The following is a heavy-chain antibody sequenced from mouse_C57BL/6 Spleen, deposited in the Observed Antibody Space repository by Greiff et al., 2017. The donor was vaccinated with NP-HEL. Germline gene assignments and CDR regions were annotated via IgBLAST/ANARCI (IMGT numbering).Heavy chain of an antibody. CDR1: GYSFTGYY. J-gene: IGHJ1*03. V-gene: IGHV1-31*01. D-gene: IGHD1-1*01. Sequence: EVMLVESGPELVKPGASVKISCKASGYSFTGYYMHWVKQSHGNILDWIGYIYPYNGVSSYNQKFKGKATLTVDKSSSTAYMELRSLTSEDSAVYYCAYTTVVGYFDVWGTGTTVTVSS. CDR3: AYTTVVGYFDV. CDR2: IYPYNGVS.